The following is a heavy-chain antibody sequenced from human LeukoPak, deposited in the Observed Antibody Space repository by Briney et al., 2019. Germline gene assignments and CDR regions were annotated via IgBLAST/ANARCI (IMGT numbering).Heavy chain of an antibody. V-gene: IGHV1-2*06. CDR3: ARDPFPTVTVYYYYYMDV. J-gene: IGHJ6*03. D-gene: IGHD4-17*01. CDR1: GYTFTGYY. Sequence: GASVEVSCKASGYTFTGYYMHWVRQAPGQGLEWMGRINPNSGGTNYAQKFQGRVTMTRDTSISTAYMELSRLRSDDTAVYYCARDPFPTVTVYYYYYMDVWGKGTTVTVSS. CDR2: INPNSGGT.